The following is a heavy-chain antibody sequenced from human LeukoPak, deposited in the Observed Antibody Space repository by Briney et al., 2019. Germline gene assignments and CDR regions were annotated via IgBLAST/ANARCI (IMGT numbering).Heavy chain of an antibody. D-gene: IGHD3-10*01. CDR3: ARDPYGPRTGYYYYMDV. V-gene: IGHV1-46*01. Sequence: VASVKVSCKASGYTFTSYYMHWVRQAPGQGLEWMGIINPSGGSTIYAQKFQGRVTMTRDTSTSTVYMELSSLRSEDTAVYYCARDPYGPRTGYYYYMDVWGKGTTVTVSS. CDR2: INPSGGST. CDR1: GYTFTSYY. J-gene: IGHJ6*03.